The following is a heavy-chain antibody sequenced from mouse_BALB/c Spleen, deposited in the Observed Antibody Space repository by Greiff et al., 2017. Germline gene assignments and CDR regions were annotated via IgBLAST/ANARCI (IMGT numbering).Heavy chain of an antibody. CDR2: ISSGSSTI. V-gene: IGHV5-17*02. CDR3: ATYGYDGGYLDY. Sequence: EVKLVESGGGLVQPGGSRKLSCAASGFTFSSFGMHWVRQAPEKGLEWVAYISSGSSTIYYAVTVKGRFTISRDNPKNTLFLQMTSLRSEDTAMYYCATYGYDGGYLDYWGQGTTLTVSS. J-gene: IGHJ2*01. CDR1: GFTFSSFG. D-gene: IGHD2-2*01.